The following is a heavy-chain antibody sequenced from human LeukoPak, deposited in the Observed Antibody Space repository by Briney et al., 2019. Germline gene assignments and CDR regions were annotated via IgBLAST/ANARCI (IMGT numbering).Heavy chain of an antibody. D-gene: IGHD3-22*01. CDR1: GFTFSSYS. V-gene: IGHV3-21*01. CDR2: ISSSSSSI. J-gene: IGHJ4*02. Sequence: GGSLRLSCAASGFTFSSYSMNWVRQAPGKGLEWVSSISSSSSSIYYADSVKGRFTISRDNAKNSLYLQMNSLRAEDTAVYYCARDHRPMYYYDSSGYSPYFDYWGQGTLVTVSS. CDR3: ARDHRPMYYYDSSGYSPYFDY.